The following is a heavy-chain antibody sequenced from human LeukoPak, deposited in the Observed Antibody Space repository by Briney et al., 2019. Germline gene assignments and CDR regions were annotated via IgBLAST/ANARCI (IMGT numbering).Heavy chain of an antibody. CDR3: ARRFSTSCPYYFDY. J-gene: IGHJ4*02. D-gene: IGHD2-2*01. Sequence: PSETLSLTCAVSGYSISSGYYWGWIRQPPGKGLEWIGSIYHSGSTYYNPSLKSRVTISVDTSKNQFSLKLSSVTAADTAVYYCARRFSTSCPYYFDYWGQGTLVTVSS. CDR2: IYHSGST. V-gene: IGHV4-38-2*01. CDR1: GYSISSGYY.